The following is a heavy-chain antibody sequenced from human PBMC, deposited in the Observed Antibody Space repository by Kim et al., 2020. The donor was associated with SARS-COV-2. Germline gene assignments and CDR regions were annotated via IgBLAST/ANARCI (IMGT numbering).Heavy chain of an antibody. D-gene: IGHD6-19*01. V-gene: IGHV3-30*01. Sequence: YADTVKGRFTISRDNSKNTLYLKMNSLRAEDTAVYYCARDKSSGWYYVDYWGQGTLVTVSS. J-gene: IGHJ4*02. CDR3: ARDKSSGWYYVDY.